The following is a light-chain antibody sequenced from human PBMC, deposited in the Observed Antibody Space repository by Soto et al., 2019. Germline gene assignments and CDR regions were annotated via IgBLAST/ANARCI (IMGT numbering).Light chain of an antibody. CDR3: LQVLQTPLT. Sequence: DIVMTQSPLSLPVTPGEPASISCRSSQSLLYSNGYNYVDWYLQKPGQPPQLLIFLASSRASGVHDRFHGSGAGTDFTLRITTVEAEDVGVYYCLQVLQTPLTVGGGTKLEIK. CDR1: QSLLYSNGYNY. J-gene: IGKJ4*01. V-gene: IGKV2-28*01. CDR2: LAS.